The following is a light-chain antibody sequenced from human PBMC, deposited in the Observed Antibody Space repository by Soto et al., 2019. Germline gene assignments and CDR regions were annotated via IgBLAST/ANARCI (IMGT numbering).Light chain of an antibody. V-gene: IGLV2-23*01. CDR1: SSDVGSYNL. CDR3: CSYAGSILYV. CDR2: EGS. J-gene: IGLJ1*01. Sequence: QSVLTQPASVSGSTGQSITISCTGTSSDVGSYNLVSWYQQHPGKAPKLMIYEGSKRPSGVSNRFSGSKSGNTASLTISGLQAEDEADYYCCSYAGSILYVFGTGTKVTVL.